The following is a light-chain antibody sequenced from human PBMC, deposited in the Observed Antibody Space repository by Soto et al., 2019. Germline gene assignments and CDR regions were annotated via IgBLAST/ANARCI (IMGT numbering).Light chain of an antibody. CDR2: AAS. V-gene: IGKV1-9*01. J-gene: IGKJ5*01. CDR1: QGVGSY. CDR3: QQSYSTPSIT. Sequence: QLTQSPSSLSASVGDRVTISCRASQGVGSYLAWYQQKPGKAPKLLIYAASTLQSGVPSRFSGSGSGTDFTLTISSLRPEDFATYYCQQSYSTPSITFGQGTRLEIK.